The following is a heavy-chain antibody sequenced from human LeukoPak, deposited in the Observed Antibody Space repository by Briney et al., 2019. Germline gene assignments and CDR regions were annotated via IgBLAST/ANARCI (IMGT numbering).Heavy chain of an antibody. Sequence: ASVKVSCKASGYTFTSYGISWVRQAPGQGLEWMGWISAYNGNTNYAQKLQCRVTMTTDTSTSTAYMELRSLRSDDTAVYYCARASDYGDYLTGWFDPWGQGTLVTVSS. V-gene: IGHV1-18*01. CDR2: ISAYNGNT. CDR1: GYTFTSYG. CDR3: ARASDYGDYLTGWFDP. D-gene: IGHD4-17*01. J-gene: IGHJ5*02.